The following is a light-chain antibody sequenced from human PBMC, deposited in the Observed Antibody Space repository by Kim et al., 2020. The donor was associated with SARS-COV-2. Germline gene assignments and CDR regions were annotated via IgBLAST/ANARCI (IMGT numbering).Light chain of an antibody. V-gene: IGLV1-40*01. CDR2: SNN. CDR1: SSNIGAGYD. CDR3: QSFDNSLSSYV. Sequence: QSVLTQSPSVSGAPGQRVLISCTGSSSNIGAGYDVHWYQQLPGTAPKFLAYSNNNRPSGVPDRFSTSKSGTSASLAITGLQAEDEADYYCQSFDNSLSSYVFGTGTKVTVL. J-gene: IGLJ1*01.